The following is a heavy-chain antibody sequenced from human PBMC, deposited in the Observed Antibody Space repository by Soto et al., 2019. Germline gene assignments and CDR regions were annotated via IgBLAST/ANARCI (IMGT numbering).Heavy chain of an antibody. CDR2: INHSGST. CDR1: GGSFSGYY. V-gene: IGHV4-34*01. Sequence: SETLSLTCAVYGGSFSGYYWSWIRQPPGKGLEWIGEINHSGSTNYNPSLKSRVTISVDTSKNQFSLKLSSVTAADTAVYYCARIIRDYGDYGASYYYYMDVWGKGTTVTVSS. CDR3: ARIIRDYGDYGASYYYYMDV. D-gene: IGHD4-17*01. J-gene: IGHJ6*03.